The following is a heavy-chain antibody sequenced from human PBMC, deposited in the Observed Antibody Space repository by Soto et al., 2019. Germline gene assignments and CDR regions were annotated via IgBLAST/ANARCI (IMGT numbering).Heavy chain of an antibody. CDR1: AFTFSNYA. V-gene: IGHV3-30-3*01. Sequence: QMQLVESGGGVVQPGRSLRLSCAASAFTFSNYAMHWVRQAPGKGLEWVAVTSYDGSKKDYEDSVMGRFTISRDNSKNTLYLQMNSLRPEDTAVYYCARPRDGWCFDLWGRGTLVTVSS. J-gene: IGHJ2*01. CDR3: ARPRDGWCFDL. CDR2: TSYDGSKK.